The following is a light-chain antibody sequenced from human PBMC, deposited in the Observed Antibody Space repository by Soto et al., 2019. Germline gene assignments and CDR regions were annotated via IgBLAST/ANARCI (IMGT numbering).Light chain of an antibody. Sequence: DIQMTQSPSTLSASVGDRVTITCRASQSITRWLDWYQQKPGKAPKLLIYDASSLESGVPSTFSCSGSGTEFTLTIRSLQPDEFATYDCQQYNSYSGYTFGQGTKLEIK. V-gene: IGKV1-5*01. J-gene: IGKJ2*01. CDR3: QQYNSYSGYT. CDR1: QSITRW. CDR2: DAS.